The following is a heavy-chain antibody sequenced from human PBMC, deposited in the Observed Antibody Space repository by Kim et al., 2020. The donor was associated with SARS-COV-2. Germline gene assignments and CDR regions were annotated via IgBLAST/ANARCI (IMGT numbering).Heavy chain of an antibody. D-gene: IGHD1-26*01. J-gene: IGHJ4*02. V-gene: IGHV3-74*01. CDR1: GFTFSNYW. Sequence: GGSLRLSCESSGFTFSNYWMHWVREVPGKGLVWVSRISKDASNIIYADSVKGRFTISRDNAKNTLYLQMNSLRAEDTGVYYCARDQTWAGPTTVDYWGQGTLVTVSS. CDR2: ISKDASNI. CDR3: ARDQTWAGPTTVDY.